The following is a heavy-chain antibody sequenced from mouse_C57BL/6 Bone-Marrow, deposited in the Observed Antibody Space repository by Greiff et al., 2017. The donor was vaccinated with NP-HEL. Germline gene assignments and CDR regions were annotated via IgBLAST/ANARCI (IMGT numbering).Heavy chain of an antibody. CDR3: ARDRYYGSSYSYWYFDV. Sequence: EVKVVESEGGLVQPGSSMKLSCTASGFTFSDYYMAWVRQVPEKGLEWVANINYDGSSTYYLDSLKSRFIISRDNAKNILYLQMSSLKSEDTATYYCARDRYYGSSYSYWYFDVWGTGTTVTVSS. J-gene: IGHJ1*03. V-gene: IGHV5-16*01. CDR1: GFTFSDYY. CDR2: INYDGSST. D-gene: IGHD1-1*01.